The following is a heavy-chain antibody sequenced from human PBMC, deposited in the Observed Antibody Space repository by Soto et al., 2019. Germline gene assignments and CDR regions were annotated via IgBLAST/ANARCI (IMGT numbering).Heavy chain of an antibody. Sequence: EVQLVESGGGLVQPGGSLRLSCAASGFTFSSYSMNWVRQAPGKGLEWVSYINSGSGTIYYADSVKGRFTISRDNAKNSLNLQLNSLRAEDTAVYYCARDKPRSGYEKFDYWGQGTLVTVSS. CDR1: GFTFSSYS. V-gene: IGHV3-48*01. CDR2: INSGSGTI. CDR3: ARDKPRSGYEKFDY. J-gene: IGHJ4*02. D-gene: IGHD3-3*01.